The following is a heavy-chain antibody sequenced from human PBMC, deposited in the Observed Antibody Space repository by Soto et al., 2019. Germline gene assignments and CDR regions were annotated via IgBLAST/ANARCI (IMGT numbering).Heavy chain of an antibody. V-gene: IGHV1-69*02. Sequence: VQLVQSGAEVKKPGSSVKVSCKTSGGTFNNYTINWVRQAPGQGLEWMGRIITVVDIANSALKFRDRVSMTTDKATISAYMQWSSLRSEDTAMYYCSSEVTYTDFAYVVDNWGQGTLVTVSS. CDR3: SSEVTYTDFAYVVDN. J-gene: IGHJ4*02. D-gene: IGHD2-21*02. CDR1: GGTFNNYT. CDR2: IITVVDIA.